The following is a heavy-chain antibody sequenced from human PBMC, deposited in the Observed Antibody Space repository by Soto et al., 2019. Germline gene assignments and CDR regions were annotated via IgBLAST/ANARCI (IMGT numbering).Heavy chain of an antibody. CDR1: GYTLTELS. CDR3: ATDLGSATGTKGAFDI. J-gene: IGHJ3*02. CDR2: FDPEDGET. D-gene: IGHD1-26*01. V-gene: IGHV1-24*01. Sequence: ASVKVSCKVSGYTLTELSMHWVRQAPGKGLEWMGGFDPEDGETIYAQKFQGRVTMTEDTSTDTAYMELSSLRSEDTAVYYCATDLGSATGTKGAFDIWGQGTMVTVS.